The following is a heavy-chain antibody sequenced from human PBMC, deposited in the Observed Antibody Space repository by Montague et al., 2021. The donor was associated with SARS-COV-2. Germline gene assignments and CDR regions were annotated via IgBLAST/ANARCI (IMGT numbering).Heavy chain of an antibody. D-gene: IGHD6-13*01. CDR1: GFTFSSYV. Sequence: SLRLFCAASGFTFSSYVMSWVRQAPGKGLEWVSAISGSGGSTYYADSVKGRFTISRDNSKNTLYLQMNSLRAEDTAVYYCAKEISSSWIASHYGMDVWGQGTRVTVSS. J-gene: IGHJ6*02. CDR2: ISGSGGST. CDR3: AKEISSSWIASHYGMDV. V-gene: IGHV3-23*01.